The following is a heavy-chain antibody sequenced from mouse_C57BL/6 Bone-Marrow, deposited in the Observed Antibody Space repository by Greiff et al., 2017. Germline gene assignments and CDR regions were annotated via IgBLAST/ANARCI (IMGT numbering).Heavy chain of an antibody. D-gene: IGHD2-14*01. CDR2: ISDGGSYT. V-gene: IGHV5-4*01. CDR3: ARGVRVRDAMDY. CDR1: GFTFSSYA. Sequence: DVQVVESGGGLVKPGGSLKLSCAASGFTFSSYAMSWVRQTPEKRLEWVATISDGGSYTYYPDNVKGRFTISRDNAKNNLYLQMSHLKSEDTAMYYCARGVRVRDAMDYWGQGTSVTGSS. J-gene: IGHJ4*01.